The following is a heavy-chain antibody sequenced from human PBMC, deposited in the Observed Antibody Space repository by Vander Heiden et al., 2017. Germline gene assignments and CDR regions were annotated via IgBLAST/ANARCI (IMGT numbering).Heavy chain of an antibody. CDR1: GFTFSSHA. Sequence: EVQLLESGGGLVQPGGSLRLYCAASGFTFSSHAMSWVRQAPGKGLEWVSAISGSGGSTYYADSVKGRFTISRDNSKNTLYLQMNSLRAEDTAVYYCARYQGRANAFDIWGQGTMVTVSS. D-gene: IGHD3-10*01. V-gene: IGHV3-23*01. J-gene: IGHJ3*02. CDR2: ISGSGGST. CDR3: ARYQGRANAFDI.